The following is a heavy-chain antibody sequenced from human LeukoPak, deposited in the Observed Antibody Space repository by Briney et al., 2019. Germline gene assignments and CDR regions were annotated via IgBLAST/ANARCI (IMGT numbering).Heavy chain of an antibody. CDR1: GGSFSGYY. CDR2: IYYSGST. CDR3: ARQHYYDSSGYYYLLGTFDI. V-gene: IGHV4-34*01. D-gene: IGHD3-22*01. J-gene: IGHJ3*02. Sequence: SETLSLTCAVYGGSFSGYYWSWIRQPPGKGLEWIGSIYYSGSTYYNPSLKSRVTISVDTSKNQFSLKLSSVTAADTAVYYCARQHYYDSSGYYYLLGTFDIWGQGTMVTVSS.